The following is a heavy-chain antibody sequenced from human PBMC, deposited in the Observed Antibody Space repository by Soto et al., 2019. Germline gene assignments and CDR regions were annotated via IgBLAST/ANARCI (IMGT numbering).Heavy chain of an antibody. Sequence: QVQLVQSGAEVKKPGSSVKVSCKASGGTFSSYTISWVRQAPGQGLEWMGRIIPILGIANYAQKFQGRDTITADKSTSTAYMELSSLRSEDTAVYYCARDQDGTQYYYYYVDVWGKGTTVTVSS. CDR3: ARDQDGTQYYYYYVDV. CDR1: GGTFSSYT. CDR2: IIPILGIA. J-gene: IGHJ6*03. V-gene: IGHV1-69*08.